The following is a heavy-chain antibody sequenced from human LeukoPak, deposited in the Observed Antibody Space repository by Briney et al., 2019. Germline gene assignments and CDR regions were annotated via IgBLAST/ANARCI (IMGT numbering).Heavy chain of an antibody. Sequence: GGSLRLSCAASGFTFSSYWMSWVRQAPGKGLEWVANIKQDGSEKYYVDSVKGRFTISRDNAKNSLYLQMNSLRAEDTAVYYCARDNALGWYSSSWGNWSDPWGQGTLVTVSS. CDR1: GFTFSSYW. CDR3: ARDNALGWYSSSWGNWSDP. CDR2: IKQDGSEK. J-gene: IGHJ5*02. V-gene: IGHV3-7*01. D-gene: IGHD6-13*01.